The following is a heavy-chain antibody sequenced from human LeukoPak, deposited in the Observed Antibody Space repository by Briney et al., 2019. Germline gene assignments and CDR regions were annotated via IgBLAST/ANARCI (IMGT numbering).Heavy chain of an antibody. D-gene: IGHD2-21*02. Sequence: GGSLRLSCAASGFTVSSNYVSWVRQAPGMGLEWVSVIFSDGSTYYADSVKGRFTISRDNSKNTLYLQMNNLRAEDTAVYYCARVMTAITNWFDPWGQGTLVTVTS. V-gene: IGHV3-66*01. CDR2: IFSDGST. J-gene: IGHJ5*02. CDR1: GFTVSSNY. CDR3: ARVMTAITNWFDP.